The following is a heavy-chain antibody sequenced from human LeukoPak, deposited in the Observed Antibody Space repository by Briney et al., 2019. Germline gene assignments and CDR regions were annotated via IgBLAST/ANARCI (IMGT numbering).Heavy chain of an antibody. CDR3: ARGSAYYYGSGSLDY. Sequence: PSETLSLTCTVSGYSISSGYYWGWIRQPPGKGLEWIGSIYHSGSTYYNPSLKSRVTISVDTSKNQFSLKLSSVTAADTAVYYCARGSAYYYGSGSLDYWGQGTLVTVSS. D-gene: IGHD3-10*01. J-gene: IGHJ4*02. V-gene: IGHV4-38-2*02. CDR2: IYHSGST. CDR1: GYSISSGYY.